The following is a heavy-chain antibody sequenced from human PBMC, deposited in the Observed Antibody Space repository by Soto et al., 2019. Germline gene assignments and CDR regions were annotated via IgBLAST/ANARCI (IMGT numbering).Heavy chain of an antibody. Sequence: EVQLLESGGVLVQPGGSLRLSCAASGFTFSTYAMTWVRQAPGKGLEWVSSISGSGGRTYYADSVKGRFTISRDNSKNTLYLQTNSLRAEDTAVYYCAKAGDYHGSESYFPLEYWCQGTLVPVSS. CDR1: GFTFSTYA. CDR2: ISGSGGRT. D-gene: IGHD3-10*01. J-gene: IGHJ4*02. CDR3: AKAGDYHGSESYFPLEY. V-gene: IGHV3-23*01.